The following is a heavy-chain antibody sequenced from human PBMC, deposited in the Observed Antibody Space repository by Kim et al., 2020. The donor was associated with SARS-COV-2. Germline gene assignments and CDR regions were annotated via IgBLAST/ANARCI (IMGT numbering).Heavy chain of an antibody. CDR1: GFTFSSYA. V-gene: IGHV3-33*06. J-gene: IGHJ4*02. D-gene: IGHD1-7*01. CDR3: AKEDNWNFGLDY. Sequence: GGSLRLSCAASGFTFSSYAMHWVRQAPGKGLEWVAVIWYDGSNKYYVDSVKGRFTISRDNSKNTLYLQMNSLRAEDTAVYYCAKEDNWNFGLDYWGQGTL. CDR2: IWYDGSNK.